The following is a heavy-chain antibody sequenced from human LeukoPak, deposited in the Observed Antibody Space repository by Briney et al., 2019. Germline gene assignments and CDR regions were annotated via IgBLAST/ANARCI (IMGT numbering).Heavy chain of an antibody. CDR3: ALLAVASDFDY. J-gene: IGHJ4*02. CDR2: ISGGASTM. D-gene: IGHD6-19*01. Sequence: GGSLRLSCAASGFMFRSFEMYWVSQAPGKGLEWVAYISGGASTMYYADSVKGRFTISRDDAKNSLFLQMNSLRAEDTAIYYCALLAVASDFDYWGQGTLVTVSS. CDR1: GFMFRSFE. V-gene: IGHV3-48*03.